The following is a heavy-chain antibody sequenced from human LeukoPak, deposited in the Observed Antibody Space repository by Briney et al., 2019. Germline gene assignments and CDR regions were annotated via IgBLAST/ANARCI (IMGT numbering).Heavy chain of an antibody. CDR2: IIPIFGTA. CDR1: GGTFSSYA. CDR3: AAADYGDYEFDY. D-gene: IGHD4-17*01. Sequence: GAPVKVSCKASGGTFSSYAISWVRQAPGQGLEWMGGIIPIFGTANYAQKFQGRVTITADESTSTAYMELSSLRSEDTAVYYCAAADYGDYEFDYWGQGTLVTVSS. J-gene: IGHJ4*02. V-gene: IGHV1-69*13.